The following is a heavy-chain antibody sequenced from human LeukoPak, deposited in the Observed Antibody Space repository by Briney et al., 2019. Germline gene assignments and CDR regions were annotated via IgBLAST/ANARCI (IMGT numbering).Heavy chain of an antibody. CDR2: ISAYNGNT. CDR1: GYTFTSYG. J-gene: IGHJ4*02. D-gene: IGHD2-2*01. V-gene: IGHV1-18*01. Sequence: ASVKVSCKASGYTFTSYGISWVRQAPGQGLEWMGWISAYNGNTNYAQRLQGRVTMTTDTSTSTAYMELRSLRSDDTAVYYCARDPPWGSTSCADYWGQGTLVTVSS. CDR3: ARDPPWGSTSCADY.